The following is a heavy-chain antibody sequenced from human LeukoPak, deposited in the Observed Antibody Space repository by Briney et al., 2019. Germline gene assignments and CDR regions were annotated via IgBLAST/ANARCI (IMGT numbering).Heavy chain of an antibody. CDR2: IRSKAYGGTT. D-gene: IGHD6-13*01. CDR3: TSEGLYSSSWYYFDY. J-gene: IGHJ4*02. V-gene: IGHV3-49*04. Sequence: PGGSLRLSCTASGFTFGDYAMSWVRQAPGKGLEWVGFIRSKAYGGTTEYAASVKGRFTISRDDSKSVAYLQMNSLKTEDTAVYYCTSEGLYSSSWYYFDYWGQGTLVTVSS. CDR1: GFTFGDYA.